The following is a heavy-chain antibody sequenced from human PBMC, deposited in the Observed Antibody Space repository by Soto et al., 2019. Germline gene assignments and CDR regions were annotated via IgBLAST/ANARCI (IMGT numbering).Heavy chain of an antibody. V-gene: IGHV3-33*06. Sequence: QVLLVESGGGVVQPGRSLRLSCAASGFTFSSYGMHWVRQAPGKGLEWVAVMWNDGSNKYYAESVKGRFTISRDNSKNTVYLQMNSLRAEDTAVYYCAKEFWSGPFDYWGQGTLVTVSS. CDR3: AKEFWSGPFDY. CDR2: MWNDGSNK. J-gene: IGHJ4*02. CDR1: GFTFSSYG. D-gene: IGHD3-3*01.